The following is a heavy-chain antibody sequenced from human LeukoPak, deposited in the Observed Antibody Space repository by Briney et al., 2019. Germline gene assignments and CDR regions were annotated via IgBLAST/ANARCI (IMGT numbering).Heavy chain of an antibody. V-gene: IGHV3-74*01. CDR1: GLSFHNTW. D-gene: IGHD1-26*01. J-gene: IGHJ4*02. CDR2: IISDGITT. CDR3: TRSPSLGGNYWGFDY. Sequence: PGGSLRLSCAASGLSFHNTWMHWIRQAPGKGLVWVSRIISDGITTTYADSVKGRFTISRDNAKNTMYLQMNSLRAEDTAVYYCTRSPSLGGNYWGFDYWGQGTLVTVSS.